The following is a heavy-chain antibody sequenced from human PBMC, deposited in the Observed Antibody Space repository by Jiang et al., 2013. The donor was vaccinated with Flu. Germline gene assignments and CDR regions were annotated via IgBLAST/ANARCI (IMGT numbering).Heavy chain of an antibody. CDR3: ARSVEMATFYYYYGMDV. Sequence: SGPGLVKPSETLSLTCTVSGGSISGNSYYWGWIRQPPGKGLEWIGSIYYSGSTYYNPSLKSRVTISVDTSKNQFSLKLSSVTAADTAVYYCARSVEMATFYYYYGMDVWGQGTTVTVSS. V-gene: IGHV4-39*01. CDR2: IYYSGST. D-gene: IGHD5-24*01. J-gene: IGHJ6*02. CDR1: GGSISGNSYY.